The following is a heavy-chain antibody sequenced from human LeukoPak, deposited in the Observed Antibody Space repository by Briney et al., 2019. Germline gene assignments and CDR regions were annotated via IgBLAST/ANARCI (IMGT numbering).Heavy chain of an antibody. CDR1: GFTLSSYW. J-gene: IGHJ4*02. D-gene: IGHD3-10*01. V-gene: IGHV3-74*01. CDR2: INTDGTVT. CDR3: AREGYYGSGSPPSLYFDY. Sequence: PGGSLRLSCAASGFTLSSYWMHWVRQVPGKGLVWVSHINTDGTVTHYADSVKGRFTISRDNSRSTLYLQMSSLRPEDTAIYYCAREGYYGSGSPPSLYFDYWGQGTLVTVSS.